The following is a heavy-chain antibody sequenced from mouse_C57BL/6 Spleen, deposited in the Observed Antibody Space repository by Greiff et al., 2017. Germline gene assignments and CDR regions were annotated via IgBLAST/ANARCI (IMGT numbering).Heavy chain of an antibody. J-gene: IGHJ4*01. Sequence: VQLQQSGPGLVKPSQSLSLTCSVTGYSITSGYYWNWIRQFPGNKLEWMGYISYDGSNNYNPSLKNRISITRDTSKNQFFLKLNSVTTEDTATYYCALRKDYTMDYWGQGTSVTVSS. CDR3: ALRKDYTMDY. D-gene: IGHD2-12*01. CDR2: ISYDGSN. CDR1: GYSITSGYY. V-gene: IGHV3-6*01.